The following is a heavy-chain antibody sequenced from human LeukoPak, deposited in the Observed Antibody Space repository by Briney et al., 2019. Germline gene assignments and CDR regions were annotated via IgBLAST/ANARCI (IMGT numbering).Heavy chain of an antibody. J-gene: IGHJ4*02. CDR1: GGSISSYY. V-gene: IGHV4-34*01. CDR2: INHSGST. Sequence: SETLSLTCTVSGGSISSYYWSWIRQPPGKGLEWIGEINHSGSTNYNPSLKSRVTISVDTSKNQFSLNLSSVTAADTAMYYCARASGGDGSGSLWGQGTLVTVSS. CDR3: ARASGGDGSGSL. D-gene: IGHD3-10*01.